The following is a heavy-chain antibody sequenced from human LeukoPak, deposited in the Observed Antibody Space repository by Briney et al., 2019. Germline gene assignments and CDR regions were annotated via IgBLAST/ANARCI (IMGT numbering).Heavy chain of an antibody. CDR2: IRYDGSNK. Sequence: GGSLRLSCAASGFTFSSYALHWVRQAPGKGLEWVAFIRYDGSNKYYADSVKGRFTISRDNSKNTLYLQMNSLRAEDTAVYYCAKDGGEWPTDWDYYYYYMDVWGKGTTVTISS. D-gene: IGHD3-16*01. V-gene: IGHV3-30*02. CDR3: AKDGGEWPTDWDYYYYYMDV. J-gene: IGHJ6*03. CDR1: GFTFSSYA.